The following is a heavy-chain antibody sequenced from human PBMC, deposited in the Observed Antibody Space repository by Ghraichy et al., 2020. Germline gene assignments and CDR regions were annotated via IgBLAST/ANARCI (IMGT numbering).Heavy chain of an antibody. V-gene: IGHV4-34*01. D-gene: IGHD2-15*01. CDR3: ARVAPVPYCSGGSCYEYYGMDV. J-gene: IGHJ6*02. CDR1: GGSFSGYY. Sequence: SETLSLTCAVYGGSFSGYYWSWIRQPPGKGLEWIGEINHSGSTNYNPSLKSRVTISVDTSKNQFSLKLSSVTAADTAVYYCARVAPVPYCSGGSCYEYYGMDVWGQGTTVTVSS. CDR2: INHSGST.